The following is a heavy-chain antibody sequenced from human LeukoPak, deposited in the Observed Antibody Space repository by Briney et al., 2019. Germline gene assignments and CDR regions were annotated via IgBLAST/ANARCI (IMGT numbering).Heavy chain of an antibody. CDR2: ISAYNGNT. V-gene: IGHV1-18*01. Sequence: GASVKVSCKASGYTFTSYGISWVRQAPGQGLEWMGWISAYNGNTNYAQKLQGRVTMTTATSTSTAYMELRSLRSDDTAVYYCARDTLRMYSSSWLPGGGFDYWGQGTLVTVSS. CDR1: GYTFTSYG. CDR3: ARDTLRMYSSSWLPGGGFDY. D-gene: IGHD6-13*01. J-gene: IGHJ4*02.